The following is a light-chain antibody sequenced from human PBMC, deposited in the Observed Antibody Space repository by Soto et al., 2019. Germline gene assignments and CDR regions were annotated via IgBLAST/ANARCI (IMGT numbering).Light chain of an antibody. CDR1: QSVSYGY. CDR3: QQYVTSQLT. V-gene: IGKV3-20*01. Sequence: DIVLTQSPGTLFLSPGERATLSCKASQSVSYGYLAWYQLKPGQAPRLLIFGASIRATGIPDRFSGSGSETDFTLSISRLETEDFAVYYCQQYVTSQLTFGGGTKVAIK. J-gene: IGKJ4*01. CDR2: GAS.